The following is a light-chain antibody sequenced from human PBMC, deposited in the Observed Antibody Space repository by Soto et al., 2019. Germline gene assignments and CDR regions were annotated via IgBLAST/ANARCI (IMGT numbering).Light chain of an antibody. Sequence: IVMTQSPDSLAVSLGERVTINCKSSETILYTGSNKNYFNKNYLAWYQQKPGQPPKLLISWASSRESGVPDRFSGSGSATDFTLTISSLQAEDVAVYYCQQSFGTPRTFGQGTKVEIK. J-gene: IGKJ1*01. V-gene: IGKV4-1*01. CDR2: WAS. CDR3: QQSFGTPRT. CDR1: ETILYTGSNKNYFNKNY.